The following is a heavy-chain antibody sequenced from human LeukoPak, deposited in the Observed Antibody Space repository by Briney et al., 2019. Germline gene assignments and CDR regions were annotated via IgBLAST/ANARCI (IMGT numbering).Heavy chain of an antibody. V-gene: IGHV1-18*01. Sequence: ASVEVSCKASGYTFTSYGISWVRQAPGQGLEWMGWISAYNGNTNYAQKLQGRVTMTTDTSTSAAYMELRSLRSDDTAVYYCAREGIARNWFDPWGQGTLVTVSS. CDR3: AREGIARNWFDP. CDR2: ISAYNGNT. CDR1: GYTFTSYG. D-gene: IGHD6-13*01. J-gene: IGHJ5*02.